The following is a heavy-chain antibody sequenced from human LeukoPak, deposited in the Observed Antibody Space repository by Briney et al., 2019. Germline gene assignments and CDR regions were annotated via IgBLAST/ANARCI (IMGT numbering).Heavy chain of an antibody. CDR3: ARDVEYDSSGYYSYYYYMDV. CDR2: IIPIFGTA. Sequence: SVKVSCKASGGTFSSYAISWVRQAPGQGLEWMGGIIPIFGTANYAQKFQGRVTITTDESTSTAYMELSSLRSEDTAVYYCARDVEYDSSGYYSYYYYMDVWGKGTTVTVSS. J-gene: IGHJ6*03. D-gene: IGHD3-22*01. CDR1: GGTFSSYA. V-gene: IGHV1-69*05.